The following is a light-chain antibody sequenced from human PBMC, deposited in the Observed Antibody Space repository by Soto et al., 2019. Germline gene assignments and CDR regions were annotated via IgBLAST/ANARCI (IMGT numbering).Light chain of an antibody. V-gene: IGKV1-5*01. Sequence: DIQMTQSPSTLSATVGDRVTITCRASQSISYWLAWYQQKPGKAPKLLIYDASSLESGVPSRFSGSGSGTEFTLTISSLQPDDFAAYYCQQYDNYPLTFGGGTKVDIK. CDR3: QQYDNYPLT. J-gene: IGKJ4*01. CDR1: QSISYW. CDR2: DAS.